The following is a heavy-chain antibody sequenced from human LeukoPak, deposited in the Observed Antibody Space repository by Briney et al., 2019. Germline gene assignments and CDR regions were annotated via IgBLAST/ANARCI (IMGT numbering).Heavy chain of an antibody. J-gene: IGHJ4*02. CDR3: TRLASL. CDR2: IRSKANSYAT. V-gene: IGHV3-73*01. Sequence: GGSLRLSCAASGFTFSNAWMSWVRQAPGKGLEWVGRIRSKANSYATAYAASVKGRFTISRDDSKNTAYLQMNSLKTEDTAVYYCTRLASLWGQGTLVTVSS. D-gene: IGHD6-6*01. CDR1: GFTFSNAW.